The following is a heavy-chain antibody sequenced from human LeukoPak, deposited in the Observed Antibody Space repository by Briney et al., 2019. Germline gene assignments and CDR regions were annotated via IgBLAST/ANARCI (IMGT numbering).Heavy chain of an antibody. CDR1: GGSIGGYS. CDR2: VFTSGIT. D-gene: IGHD1-26*01. V-gene: IGHV4-4*07. J-gene: IGHJ6*03. Sequence: PPETLSLTCTVSGGSIGGYSWTWIRQSTGKGLEWIGRVFTSGITAYNPSLNSRVTMSVDTSDKHFSLNLTSVTVADTAVYYCAREYIVGGTPYFYYVDVWGKGTTVTVSS. CDR3: AREYIVGGTPYFYYVDV.